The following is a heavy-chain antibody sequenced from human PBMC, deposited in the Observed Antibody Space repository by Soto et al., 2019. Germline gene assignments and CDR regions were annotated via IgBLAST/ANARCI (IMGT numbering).Heavy chain of an antibody. CDR2: ISGSGGST. CDR1: GFTFSSYA. D-gene: IGHD3-22*01. V-gene: IGHV3-23*01. CDR3: AKHGERHYYYDSSGYYGEFDY. Sequence: EVQLLESGGGLVQPGGSLRLSCAASGFTFSSYAMSWVRQAPGKGLEWVSAISGSGGSTYYADSVKGRFTISRDNSKNTLYLQMNSLRAEDKAVYYCAKHGERHYYYDSSGYYGEFDYWGQGPLVTVSS. J-gene: IGHJ4*02.